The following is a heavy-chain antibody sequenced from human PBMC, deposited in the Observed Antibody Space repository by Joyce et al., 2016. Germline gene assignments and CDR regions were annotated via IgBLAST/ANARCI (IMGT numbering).Heavy chain of an antibody. CDR2: IKTSGPT. Sequence: QVQLQESGPGLVKPSQTLSLTCAVSGASINSGRYFWSWIRQPAAKGLEGIGRIKTSGPTNYNPTLESRVTMSVDTSKNQSSLKVTSVTASDTAVYFCARIADCRNDLCFDAFDVWGQGTVVTVS. J-gene: IGHJ3*01. CDR1: GASINSGRYF. CDR3: ARIADCRNDLCFDAFDV. D-gene: IGHD2-8*01. V-gene: IGHV4-61*02.